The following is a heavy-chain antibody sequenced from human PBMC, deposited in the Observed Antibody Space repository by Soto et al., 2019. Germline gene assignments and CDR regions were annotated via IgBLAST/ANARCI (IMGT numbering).Heavy chain of an antibody. J-gene: IGHJ4*02. V-gene: IGHV1-69*13. D-gene: IGHD4-4*01. CDR2: IIPIFGTA. Sequence: SVKVSCKASGGTFSSYAISWVRQAPGQGLEWMGGIIPIFGTANYAQKFQGRVTITADESTSTAYMELSSLRSEDTAVYYCARDRRVTPPIYGFAYWGQGTLVTVSS. CDR1: GGTFSSYA. CDR3: ARDRRVTPPIYGFAY.